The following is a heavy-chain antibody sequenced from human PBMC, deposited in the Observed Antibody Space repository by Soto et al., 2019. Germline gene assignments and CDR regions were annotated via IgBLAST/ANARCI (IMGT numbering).Heavy chain of an antibody. V-gene: IGHV3-7*01. CDR3: TRAGGSYYFDF. J-gene: IGHJ4*02. CDR1: GFTFSSLW. CDR2: IKPDGSDQ. D-gene: IGHD3-10*01. Sequence: EVQLVESGGGLVLPRGSLRLSCAASGFTFSSLWMSWVRQAPGKGLEWVANIKPDGSDQYYVDSVKGRFTISRDNARNSLYLQMNSLRGDDTAVYYCTRAGGSYYFDFWGQGTLVTVSA.